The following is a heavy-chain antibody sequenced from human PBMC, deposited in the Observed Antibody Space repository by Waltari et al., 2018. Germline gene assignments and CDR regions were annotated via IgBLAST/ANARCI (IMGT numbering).Heavy chain of an antibody. D-gene: IGHD6-6*01. Sequence: VQLQESGPGLVKHSETLSLTCAVSGYSISRGYYRGWIRQPPGKGLVWMGSGYTNGSTYYNPSLKSRVTISVDTSKNQYSLRLSAVTAADTAVYYCARATYSSSSSDAFDIWGQGTMVTVSS. CDR3: ARATYSSSSSDAFDI. CDR1: GYSISRGYY. J-gene: IGHJ3*02. CDR2: GYTNGST. V-gene: IGHV4-38-2*01.